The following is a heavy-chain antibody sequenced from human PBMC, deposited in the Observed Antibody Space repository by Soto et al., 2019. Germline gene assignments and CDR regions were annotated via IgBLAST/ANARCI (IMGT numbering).Heavy chain of an antibody. CDR3: ARDRGRDAFDI. J-gene: IGHJ3*02. CDR1: GFNFSNYE. V-gene: IGHV3-48*03. Sequence: SLRLSCAASGFNFSNYEMLWVRQAPGKGLEWVSYMSSSGTTRDSADSVKGRFSISRDNAKNSLYLQMNSLRAEDTALYYCARDRGRDAFDIWGQGTMVTVSS. CDR2: MSSSGTTR. D-gene: IGHD2-15*01.